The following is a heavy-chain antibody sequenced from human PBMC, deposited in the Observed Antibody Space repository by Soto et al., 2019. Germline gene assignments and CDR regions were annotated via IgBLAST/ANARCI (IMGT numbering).Heavy chain of an antibody. CDR1: GFTFSSYA. J-gene: IGHJ4*02. D-gene: IGHD2-15*01. Sequence: QVQLVESGGGVVQPGRSLRLSCAASGFTFSSYAMHWVRQAPGKGLEWVAVISYDGSNKYYADSVKGRFTISRDNSKNQTYLQMNSLRAEDPAADYCAREGEGYSDAFDHWGQGTLVTVSS. CDR3: AREGEGYSDAFDH. V-gene: IGHV3-30-3*01. CDR2: ISYDGSNK.